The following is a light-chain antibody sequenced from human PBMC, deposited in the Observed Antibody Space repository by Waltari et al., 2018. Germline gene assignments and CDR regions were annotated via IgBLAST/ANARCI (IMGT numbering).Light chain of an antibody. Sequence: DIQMTQSPSPLSASVGDHVTITCQASQDIGNYLNWYQQKPGKAPNLLIHAASNLEGGIPSRFSGRGSGTHFSFTISSLQPGDFATYYCQQYLSLPYTFGQGTILDI. CDR1: QDIGNY. CDR2: AAS. CDR3: QQYLSLPYT. V-gene: IGKV1-33*01. J-gene: IGKJ2*01.